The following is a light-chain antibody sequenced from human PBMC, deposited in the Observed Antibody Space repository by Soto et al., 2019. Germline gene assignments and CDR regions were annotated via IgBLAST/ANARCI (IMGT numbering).Light chain of an antibody. J-gene: IGKJ1*01. Sequence: EIVLTQSPGTLSLSPGERVTLSCRASQTVSNSYIAWYQQKPGQAPRLLLYDASARATGIPDRVTGSGSGTDFTLTITRLEPEDFAVYYCQQYGSSPWTFGQGTKVEIK. CDR1: QTVSNSY. CDR3: QQYGSSPWT. CDR2: DAS. V-gene: IGKV3-20*01.